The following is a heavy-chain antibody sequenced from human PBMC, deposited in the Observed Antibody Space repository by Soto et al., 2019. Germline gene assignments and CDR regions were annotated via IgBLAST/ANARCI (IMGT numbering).Heavy chain of an antibody. CDR2: IYYSGST. V-gene: IGHV4-59*01. J-gene: IGHJ3*02. Sequence: PSETLSLTCTVSGGSISSYYWSWIRQPPGKGLEWIGYIYYSGSTNYNPSLKSRVTISVDTSKNQFSLKLSPVTAADTAVYYCARDSPNDAFDIWGQGTMVTVSS. CDR3: ARDSPNDAFDI. CDR1: GGSISSYY.